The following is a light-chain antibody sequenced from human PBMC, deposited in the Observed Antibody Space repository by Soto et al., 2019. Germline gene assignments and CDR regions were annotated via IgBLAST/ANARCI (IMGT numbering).Light chain of an antibody. CDR1: QSVLYSSNNKNY. CDR3: QQYYSKPLT. J-gene: IGKJ4*01. CDR2: WAS. Sequence: DIVMTQSPDSLAVSLGERATINCKSSQSVLYSSNNKNYLGWYQQKVGQPPKLLIYWASTRXXGXXXRFXGXXXXXXXXXXXXXXXAEDVAVYYCQQYYSKPLTFGGGTKVEIK. V-gene: IGKV4-1*01.